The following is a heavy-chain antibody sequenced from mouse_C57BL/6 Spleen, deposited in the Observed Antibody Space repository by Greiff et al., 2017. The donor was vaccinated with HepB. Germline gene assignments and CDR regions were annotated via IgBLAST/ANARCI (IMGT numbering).Heavy chain of an antibody. V-gene: IGHV1-72*01. CDR2: IDPNGGGT. J-gene: IGHJ2*01. Sequence: QVQLQQPGAELVKPGASVKLSCKASGYTFTSYWMHWVKQRPGRGLEWIGRIDPNGGGTKYNEKFKSKATLTVDKPASTAYMQLSSRTSEDSAVYYCSRSQGYVYDRRFDYWGQGTTLTVSS. D-gene: IGHD2-2*01. CDR3: SRSQGYVYDRRFDY. CDR1: GYTFTSYW.